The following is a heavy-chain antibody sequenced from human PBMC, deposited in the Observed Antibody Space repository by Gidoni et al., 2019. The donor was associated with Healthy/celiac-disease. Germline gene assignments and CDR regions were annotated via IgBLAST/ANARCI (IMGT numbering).Heavy chain of an antibody. Sequence: QVQLVQSGAEVKKPGSTVKVSCKGSGGTLSSYAISWVLPDPGQGLEWMGGIIPIFGTAIYAQKFQGRVTITADESTSTAYMGLSSLRSEDSAVYYCARVRGAARVDAFDIWGQGTMVTVSS. CDR2: IIPIFGTA. CDR3: ARVRGAARVDAFDI. D-gene: IGHD5-18*01. CDR1: GGTLSSYA. V-gene: IGHV1-69*01. J-gene: IGHJ3*02.